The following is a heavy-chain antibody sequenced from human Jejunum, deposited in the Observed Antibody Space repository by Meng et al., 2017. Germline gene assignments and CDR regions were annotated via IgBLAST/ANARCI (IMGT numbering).Heavy chain of an antibody. CDR1: GYTFTNYA. V-gene: IGHV1-3*01. J-gene: IGHJ5*02. CDR2: INAGNGDT. CDR3: ARDLPYNNFWRNWFDP. Sequence: QVQFVQSEAEVKKPGASVKVSCKASGYTFTNYAMHWVRQAPGQRLEWMGWINAGNGDTKYSQNFQGRVTITRDTSASTAYMELSSLTSEDTAVYYCARDLPYNNFWRNWFDPWGQGTLVTVSS. D-gene: IGHD1-14*01.